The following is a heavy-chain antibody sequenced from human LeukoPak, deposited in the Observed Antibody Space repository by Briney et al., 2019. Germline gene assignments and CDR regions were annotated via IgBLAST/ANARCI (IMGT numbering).Heavy chain of an antibody. CDR1: GGSVSSGGYH. CDR3: AREVCSGGSCYGWFDP. D-gene: IGHD2-15*01. V-gene: IGHV4-61*03. J-gene: IGHJ5*02. CDR2: IYHSGSA. Sequence: SETLSLTCSVSGGSVSSGGYHWSWIRQPPGKGLEWIGYIYHSGSANYNPSLKSRVTISVDTSKNHFSLNLSSVTAADTAVYYCAREVCSGGSCYGWFDPWGQGTLVTVSS.